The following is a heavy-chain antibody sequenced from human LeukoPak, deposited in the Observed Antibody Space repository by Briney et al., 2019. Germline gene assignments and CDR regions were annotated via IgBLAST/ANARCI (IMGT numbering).Heavy chain of an antibody. Sequence: GGSLRLSCAASGFTFSSYAMSWVRQAPGKGLEWVSAISGSGGSTYYADSVKGRFTISRDNSKNTLYLQMSSLRAEDTAVYYCAKDGVYYDSSGYQDYWGQGTLVTVSS. CDR3: AKDGVYYDSSGYQDY. CDR2: ISGSGGST. J-gene: IGHJ4*02. V-gene: IGHV3-23*01. D-gene: IGHD3-22*01. CDR1: GFTFSSYA.